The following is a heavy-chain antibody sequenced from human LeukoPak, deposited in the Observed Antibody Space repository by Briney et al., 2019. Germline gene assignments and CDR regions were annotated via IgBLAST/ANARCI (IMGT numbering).Heavy chain of an antibody. J-gene: IGHJ4*02. D-gene: IGHD1-26*01. Sequence: GGSLRLSCAASGFTFSSYAMSWVRQAPGKGLEWVSAISGSGGSTYYADSVKGRFTISRDNSKNTLYLQMNSLRAEDTAVYYCASPAGATHKGTVDYWGQGTLVTVSS. V-gene: IGHV3-23*01. CDR3: ASPAGATHKGTVDY. CDR1: GFTFSSYA. CDR2: ISGSGGST.